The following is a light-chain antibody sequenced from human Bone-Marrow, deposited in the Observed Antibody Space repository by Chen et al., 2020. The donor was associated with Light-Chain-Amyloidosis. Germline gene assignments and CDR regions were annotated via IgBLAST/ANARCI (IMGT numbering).Light chain of an antibody. J-gene: IGLJ2*01. V-gene: IGLV8-61*01. CDR2: STN. CDR1: SGSVSTNSF. CDR3: VLYMGSGISI. Sequence: QTVVTQEPSFSVSPGGTVTLTCCLNSGSVSTNSFPSWYQQTPGQAPRTLMYSTNIRSSGVPDRFSGSILGNKAALTITGAQADDACDYYCVLYMGSGISIFGGGTKLTVL.